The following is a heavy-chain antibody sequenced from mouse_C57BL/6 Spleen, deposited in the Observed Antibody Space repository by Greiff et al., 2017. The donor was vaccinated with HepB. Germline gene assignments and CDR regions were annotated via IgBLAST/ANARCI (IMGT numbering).Heavy chain of an antibody. Sequence: EVHLVESGGGLVKPGGSLKLSCAASGFTFSSYAMSWVRQTPEKRLEWVATISDGGSYTYYPDNVKGRFTISRDNAKNNLYLQMSHLKSEDTAMYYCARDRGDKGFYFDYWGQGTTLTVSS. V-gene: IGHV5-4*01. CDR3: ARDRGDKGFYFDY. CDR1: GFTFSSYA. D-gene: IGHD3-3*01. J-gene: IGHJ2*01. CDR2: ISDGGSYT.